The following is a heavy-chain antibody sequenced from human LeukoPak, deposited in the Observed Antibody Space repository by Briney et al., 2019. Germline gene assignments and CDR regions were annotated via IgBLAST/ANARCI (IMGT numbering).Heavy chain of an antibody. D-gene: IGHD2/OR15-2a*01. V-gene: IGHV3-30*02. CDR1: GFTFSSYG. Sequence: GGSLRLSCAASGFTFSSYGMHWVRQAPGKGLEWVAFIRYDGSNKYYADSVKGRFTISRDNSKNTLYLQMNSLRAEDTAVYYCAKDLAPGNTGFDYWGQGTLVTVSS. CDR2: IRYDGSNK. J-gene: IGHJ4*02. CDR3: AKDLAPGNTGFDY.